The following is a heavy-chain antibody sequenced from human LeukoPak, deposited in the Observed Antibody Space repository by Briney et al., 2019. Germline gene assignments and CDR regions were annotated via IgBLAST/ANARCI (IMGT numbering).Heavy chain of an antibody. CDR1: GFTFDDYA. CDR3: AKGKIAPRPGPVDS. Sequence: GGSLRPSCAASGFTFDDYAMHWVRQAPGKGLEWVSGISWNSGSIGYADSVKGRFTISRDNAKNSLYLKMNSLRAEDTALYYCAKGKIAPRPGPVDSGGKGTLVTVS. CDR2: ISWNSGSI. D-gene: IGHD6-6*01. V-gene: IGHV3-9*01. J-gene: IGHJ4*02.